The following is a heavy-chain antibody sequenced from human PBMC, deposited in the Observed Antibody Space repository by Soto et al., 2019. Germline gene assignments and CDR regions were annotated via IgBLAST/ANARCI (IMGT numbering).Heavy chain of an antibody. D-gene: IGHD6-13*01. CDR3: ATDQASFASIAAAGTGPNYYYYYGMDV. CDR2: FDPEDGEI. Sequence: ASVKVSCKVSGYTLTELSMHWVRQAPGKGLERMGGFDPEDGEIIYAQKFQGRVTMTEDTSTDTAYMELSSLRSEDTAVYYCATDQASFASIAAAGTGPNYYYYYGMDVWGQGTTVTVSS. V-gene: IGHV1-24*01. J-gene: IGHJ6*02. CDR1: GYTLTELS.